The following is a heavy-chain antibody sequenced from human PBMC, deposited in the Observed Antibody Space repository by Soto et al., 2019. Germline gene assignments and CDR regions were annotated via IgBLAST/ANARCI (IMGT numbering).Heavy chain of an antibody. CDR3: ARDQTVTAIHFLRF. J-gene: IGHJ4*02. Sequence: ASVKVSCKAAGYTFTNYYIHWVRQAPGQGLEWMGIINPSAGSTSHAQKFQDRVTMTRDTSTSTVYMELSSLRSDDTAVYYCARDQTVTAIHFLRFWGQGTLVTVSS. CDR2: INPSAGST. D-gene: IGHD2-21*02. V-gene: IGHV1-46*01. CDR1: GYTFTNYY.